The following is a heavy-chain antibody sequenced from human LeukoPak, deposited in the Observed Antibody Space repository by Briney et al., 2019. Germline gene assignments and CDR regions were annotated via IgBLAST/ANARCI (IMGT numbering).Heavy chain of an antibody. CDR3: ARDLPLSDAYDI. J-gene: IGHJ3*02. CDR1: GYTFTGYS. CDR2: IKPNSGDT. V-gene: IGHV1-2*02. Sequence: ASVKVSCKASGYTFTGYSIHWVRQAPGQGLEWMGWIKPNSGDTNYAQNSLGRVTMTRDTAISTVYMELSRLRSDDTAVYYCARDLPLSDAYDIWGQGTVVTVSS.